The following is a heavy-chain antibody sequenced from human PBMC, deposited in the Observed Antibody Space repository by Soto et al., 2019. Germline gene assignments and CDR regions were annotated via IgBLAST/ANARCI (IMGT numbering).Heavy chain of an antibody. J-gene: IGHJ5*02. V-gene: IGHV4-39*01. D-gene: IGHD6-19*01. CDR1: GGSISSSSYY. CDR2: IYYSGSA. Sequence: SETLSLTCTVSGGSISSSSYYWGWIRQPPGKGLEWIGSIYYSGSAYYNPSLKSRVTISVDTSKNQFSLKLSSVTAADTAVYYCARQGIAVAGTLDWFDPWGQGTLVTVSS. CDR3: ARQGIAVAGTLDWFDP.